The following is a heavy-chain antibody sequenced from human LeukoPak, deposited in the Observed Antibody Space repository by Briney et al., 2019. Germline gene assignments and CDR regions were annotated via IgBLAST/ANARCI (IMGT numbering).Heavy chain of an antibody. V-gene: IGHV3-23*01. J-gene: IGHJ4*02. D-gene: IGHD5-12*01. CDR1: GFTFSIYA. CDR3: AKDLGYSGYFGY. CDR2: ISGSGDAT. Sequence: GGSLRLSCAASGFTFSIYAMSWVRQAPGKGLEWVSVISGSGDATYYADSVKGRFSISRDNSKNTVSLQMNSLRVEDTAVYYCAKDLGYSGYFGYWGQGTLVTVSS.